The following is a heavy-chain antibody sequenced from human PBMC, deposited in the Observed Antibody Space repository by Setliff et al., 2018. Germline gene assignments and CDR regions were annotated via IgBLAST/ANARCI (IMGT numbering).Heavy chain of an antibody. D-gene: IGHD5-18*01. Sequence: SETLSLTCTVSGGFISSREYYWAWIRQAPGKGLEWIGSIFYSGSTFYRSSLKSRLTIDIDTSKNQFSVKLNSVTAADTAVYYCVRLDRRENSFGYPNGDYVDVWGKGTTVTV. J-gene: IGHJ6*03. CDR1: GGFISSREYY. CDR2: IFYSGST. V-gene: IGHV4-39*01. CDR3: VRLDRRENSFGYPNGDYVDV.